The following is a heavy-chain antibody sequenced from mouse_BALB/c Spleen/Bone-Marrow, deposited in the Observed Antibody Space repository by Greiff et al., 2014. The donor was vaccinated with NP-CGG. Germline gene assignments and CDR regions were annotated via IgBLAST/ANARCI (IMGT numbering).Heavy chain of an antibody. CDR1: GYSFTSYW. CDR3: TRYDLTTGAFAY. V-gene: IGHV1-61*01. J-gene: IGHJ3*01. D-gene: IGHD2-12*01. Sequence: QVHVKQSGAELVRPGASVKLSCKASGYSFTSYWMNWVKQRPGQGLEWIGMIHLSDSESRLNQKFKDKATLTVDKSSSTAYMQLSSPTSEDSAVYYCTRYDLTTGAFAYWGQGTLVTVSA. CDR2: IHLSDSES.